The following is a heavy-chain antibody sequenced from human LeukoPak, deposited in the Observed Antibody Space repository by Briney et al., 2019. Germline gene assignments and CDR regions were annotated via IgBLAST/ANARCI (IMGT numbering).Heavy chain of an antibody. J-gene: IGHJ4*02. CDR1: GFSVSTNY. V-gene: IGHV3-53*01. D-gene: IGHD3-22*01. CDR3: AKCSRITMIVVYFDY. CDR2: IYSGGGT. Sequence: GGSLRLSCAASGFSVSTNYMSWVRQAPGKGLEWGSVIYSGGGTFYADSVKGRFTISRDNSKNTLYLQMNSLRAEDTAVYYCAKCSRITMIVVYFDYWGQGTLVTVSS.